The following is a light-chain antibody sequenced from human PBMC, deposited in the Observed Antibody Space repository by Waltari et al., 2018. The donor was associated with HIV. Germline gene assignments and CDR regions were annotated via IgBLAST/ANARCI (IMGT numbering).Light chain of an antibody. CDR1: NSNIGAGFD. J-gene: IGLJ2*01. CDR3: QSYDSRLSGSVV. V-gene: IGLV1-40*01. CDR2: DNN. Sequence: QSALTQPPSVSGAPGQSVTISCSGSNSNIGAGFDVHWYHQVPGTAPRLLINDNNTRPSGVPDRFSGSKSGTSASLAINGLQSEDEADYYCQSYDSRLSGSVVFGGGTKVTVL.